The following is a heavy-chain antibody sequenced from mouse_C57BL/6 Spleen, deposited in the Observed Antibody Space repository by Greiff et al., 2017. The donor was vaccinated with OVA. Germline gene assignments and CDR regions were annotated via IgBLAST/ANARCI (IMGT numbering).Heavy chain of an antibody. CDR3: ARSGHYYGSRVYFDY. Sequence: QVQLKQPGAELVKPGASVKLSCKASGYTFTSYWMQWVKQRPGQGLEWIGEIDPSDSYTNYNQKFKGKATLTVDTSSSTAYMQLSSLTSEDSAVYYCARSGHYYGSRVYFDYWGQGTTLTVSS. J-gene: IGHJ2*01. CDR2: IDPSDSYT. V-gene: IGHV1-50*01. CDR1: GYTFTSYW. D-gene: IGHD1-1*01.